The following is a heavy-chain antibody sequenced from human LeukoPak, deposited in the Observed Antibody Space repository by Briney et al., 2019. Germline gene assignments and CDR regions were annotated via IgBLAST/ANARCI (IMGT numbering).Heavy chain of an antibody. CDR2: ISGSGGST. J-gene: IGHJ4*02. CDR3: ATVRREVRGVFYFDY. CDR1: GFTFSSYA. V-gene: IGHV3-23*01. D-gene: IGHD3-10*01. Sequence: GGSLRLSCAASGFTFSSYAMSWVRQAPGKGLEWVSAISGSGGSTYYADSVKGRFTISRDNSKNTLYLQMNSLRAEDTAVYYCATVRREVRGVFYFDYWGQGTLVTVSS.